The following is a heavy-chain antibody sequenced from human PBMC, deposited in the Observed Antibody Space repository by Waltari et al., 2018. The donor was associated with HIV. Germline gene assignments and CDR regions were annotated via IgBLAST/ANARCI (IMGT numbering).Heavy chain of an antibody. J-gene: IGHJ3*01. D-gene: IGHD3-22*01. CDR1: GIPIADFA. Sequence: EVQLVDSGGGLVQPGSSLRLSCAGSGIPIADFAIQWVRQRPGKGLEWVSAISYNSGSAAYADSVRGRFTVSRDNSKNSVYLQMDSLRPEDTAFYFCAKDHGGYWRRDDIYFDVWGRGTKVTVSS. CDR2: ISYNSGSA. CDR3: AKDHGGYWRRDDIYFDV. V-gene: IGHV3-9*01.